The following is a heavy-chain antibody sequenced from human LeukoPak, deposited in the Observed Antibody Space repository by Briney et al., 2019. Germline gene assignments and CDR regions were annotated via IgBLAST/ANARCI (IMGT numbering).Heavy chain of an antibody. CDR2: IIPIFGTA. V-gene: IGHV1-69*06. CDR3: ARGGGNDEGAFDI. CDR1: GGTFSSYA. J-gene: IGHJ3*02. D-gene: IGHD1-1*01. Sequence: ASVTVSCKASGGTFSSYAISWVRQAPGQGLEWMGRIIPIFGTANYAQKFQGRVTITADKSTSTAYMELSSLRSEDTAVYYCARGGGNDEGAFDIWGQGTMVTVSS.